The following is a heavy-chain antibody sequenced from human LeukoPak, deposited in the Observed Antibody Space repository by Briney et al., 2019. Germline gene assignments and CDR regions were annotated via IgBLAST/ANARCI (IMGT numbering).Heavy chain of an antibody. CDR2: IDPSDSEA. Sequence: GESLKISCNVSGYPFASYWIVWVRQMPGKGLDWLGIIDPSDSEATYGPSFQGQGTISVDKSIMTAFLQWSSLKTSDSAIYCCARVGDGFRGGLDYWGQGTLVTVSS. CDR1: GYPFASYW. J-gene: IGHJ4*02. V-gene: IGHV5-51*01. D-gene: IGHD5-24*01. CDR3: ARVGDGFRGGLDY.